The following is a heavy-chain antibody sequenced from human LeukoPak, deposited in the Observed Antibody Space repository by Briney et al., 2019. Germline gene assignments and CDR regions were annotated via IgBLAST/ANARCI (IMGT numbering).Heavy chain of an antibody. J-gene: IGHJ5*02. Sequence: PGGSLRLSRAAPGFTFSDYSMNWVRQTPGQGLEWVSSISSRSTYAYYADSVRGRLTVSRDSAKNSLFLQMDNLRVEDTAIYYCARAHIQDYTIVGLVDHWGQGTLVTVSS. CDR3: ARAHIQDYTIVGLVDH. D-gene: IGHD1-26*01. CDR2: ISSRSTYA. CDR1: GFTFSDYS. V-gene: IGHV3-21*01.